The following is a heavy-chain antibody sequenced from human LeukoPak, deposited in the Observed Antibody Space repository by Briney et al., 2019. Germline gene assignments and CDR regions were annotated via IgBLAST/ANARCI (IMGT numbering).Heavy chain of an antibody. CDR2: ISGSGGST. J-gene: IGHJ4*02. V-gene: IGHV3-23*01. D-gene: IGHD2-15*01. CDR3: AKGEIVVVVAATREFDY. Sequence: GGSLRLSCAASGFIFRTYTMSWVRQAPGKGLEWVSAISGSGGSTYYADSVKGRFTISRDNSKNTLYLQMNSLRAEDTAVYYCAKGEIVVVVAATREFDYWGQGTLVTVSS. CDR1: GFIFRTYT.